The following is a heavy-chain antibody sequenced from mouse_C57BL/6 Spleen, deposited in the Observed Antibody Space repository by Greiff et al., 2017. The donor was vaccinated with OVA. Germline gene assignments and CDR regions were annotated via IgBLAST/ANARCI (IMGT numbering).Heavy chain of an antibody. CDR1: GYTFTSYW. J-gene: IGHJ4*01. CDR3: ARSFYSNYAMDY. D-gene: IGHD2-5*01. CDR2: IDPSDSYT. V-gene: IGHV1-69*01. Sequence: QSCKASGYTFTSYWMHWVKQRPGQGLEWIGEIDPSDSYTNYNQKFKGKSTLTVDKSSSTAYMQLSSLTSEDSAVYYCARSFYSNYAMDYWGQGTSVTVSS.